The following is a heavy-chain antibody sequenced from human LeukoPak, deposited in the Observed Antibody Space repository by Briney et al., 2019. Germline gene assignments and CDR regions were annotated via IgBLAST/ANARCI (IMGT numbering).Heavy chain of an antibody. D-gene: IGHD2-2*01. J-gene: IGHJ4*02. Sequence: ESVKGRFTISRDNYRNTLYLQMNSLRTEDTAVYYCAREGETAAYFDSWGQGTLVTVSS. CDR3: AREGETAAYFDS. V-gene: IGHV3-30*01.